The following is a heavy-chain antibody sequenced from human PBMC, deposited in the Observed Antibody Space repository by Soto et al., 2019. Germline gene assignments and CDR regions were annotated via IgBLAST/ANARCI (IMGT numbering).Heavy chain of an antibody. CDR1: GYTFSNYG. D-gene: IGHD3-10*01. Sequence: GASVKVSCKASGYTFSNYGISWVRQAPGQGLEWMGWISAYKGDTNYAQNLRGRVTMTTDTSTNTAYMELRSLRDDDTAVYYCARDLDGSGSYYTDYWGPGTLVTVS. CDR3: ARDLDGSGSYYTDY. V-gene: IGHV1-18*01. CDR2: ISAYKGDT. J-gene: IGHJ4*02.